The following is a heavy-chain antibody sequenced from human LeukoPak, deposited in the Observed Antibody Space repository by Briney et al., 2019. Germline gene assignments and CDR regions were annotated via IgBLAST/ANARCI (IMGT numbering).Heavy chain of an antibody. V-gene: IGHV3-23*01. D-gene: IGHD2/OR15-2a*01. Sequence: GGSLRLSCTASKFTFMNYAMHWVRQAPGKGLEWLSTIGSAGGSIFYADSVKGRFTISRDNSKSTLFLQMDSLRVEDTALYYCAKRGEVSTYYYFEPWGQGALVTVSS. J-gene: IGHJ4*02. CDR1: KFTFMNYA. CDR2: IGSAGGSI. CDR3: AKRGEVSTYYYFEP.